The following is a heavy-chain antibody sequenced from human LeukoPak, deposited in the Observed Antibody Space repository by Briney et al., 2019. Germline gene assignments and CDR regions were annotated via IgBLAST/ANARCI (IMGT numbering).Heavy chain of an antibody. CDR2: IIPIFGTA. J-gene: IGHJ6*03. CDR1: GGTFSSYA. V-gene: IGHV1-69*13. CDR3: ARGARIYYYYYMDV. Sequence: GASVKVSRKASGGTFSSYAISWVRQAPGQGLEWMGGIIPIFGTANYAQKFQGRVTITADESTSTAYMELSSLRSEDTAVYYCARGARIYYYYYMDVWGKGTTVTVSS.